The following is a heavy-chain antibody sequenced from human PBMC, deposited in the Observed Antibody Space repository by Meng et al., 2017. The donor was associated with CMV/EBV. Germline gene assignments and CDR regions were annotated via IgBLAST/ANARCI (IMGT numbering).Heavy chain of an antibody. Sequence: GESLKISCAASGFTFSSYAMHWVRQAPGKGLEWVAVISYDGSNKYYADSVKGRFTISRDNSKNTLYLQLNSLSAEDTAVSYCARGLRGDEHGYNLGYWGQGTLVTVSS. J-gene: IGHJ4*02. CDR1: GFTFSSYA. CDR3: ARGLRGDEHGYNLGY. CDR2: ISYDGSNK. D-gene: IGHD5-24*01. V-gene: IGHV3-30-3*01.